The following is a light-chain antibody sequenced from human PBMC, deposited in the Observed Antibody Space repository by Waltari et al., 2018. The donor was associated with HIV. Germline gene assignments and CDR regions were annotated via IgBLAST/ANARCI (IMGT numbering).Light chain of an antibody. CDR2: DAV. V-gene: IGKV3D-15*01. CDR1: HNISND. J-gene: IGKJ1*01. Sequence: IIMTHSPATMSMSEGARVTASCRASHNISNDLAWLQQRPGQAPRLVIYDAVTRARGTPARISGRGSGTEFVLTMTSLQSEDVAVYFCEQYNNWPPWTFGQGTKVEMK. CDR3: EQYNNWPPWT.